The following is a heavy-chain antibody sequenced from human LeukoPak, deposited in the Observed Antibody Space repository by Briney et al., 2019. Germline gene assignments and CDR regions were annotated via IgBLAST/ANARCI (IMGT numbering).Heavy chain of an antibody. J-gene: IGHJ4*02. D-gene: IGHD4-17*01. V-gene: IGHV3-23*01. CDR3: ARGYGDYSFDY. CDR2: ISDSGGRT. CDR1: GFPFSSYA. Sequence: GGSLRLSCAASGFPFSSYAMSWVRQAPGKGLEWVSVISDSGGRTYSAASVKGRFTISRDNSKNTLYLQMNSLRAEDTAVYYCARGYGDYSFDYWGQGTLVTVSS.